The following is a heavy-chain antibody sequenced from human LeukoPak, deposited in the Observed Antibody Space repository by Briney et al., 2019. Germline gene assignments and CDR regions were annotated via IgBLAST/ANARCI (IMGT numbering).Heavy chain of an antibody. CDR3: ARDHYYDSSGYYYYGPFDY. CDR2: ISSSSYI. J-gene: IGHJ4*02. V-gene: IGHV3-21*01. D-gene: IGHD3-22*01. CDR1: GFTFSSYS. Sequence: GGSLRLSCAASGFTFSSYSMNWVRQAPGKGLEWVSSISSSSYIYYADSVKGRFTISRDNAKNSLYLQMNSLRAEDTAVYYCARDHYYDSSGYYYYGPFDYWGQGTLVTVSS.